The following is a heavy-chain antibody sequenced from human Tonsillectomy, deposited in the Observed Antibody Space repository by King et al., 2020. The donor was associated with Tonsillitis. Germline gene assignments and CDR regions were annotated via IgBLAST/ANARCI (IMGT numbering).Heavy chain of an antibody. CDR3: ARHDYGDYRTIDY. D-gene: IGHD4-17*01. J-gene: IGHJ4*02. CDR1: GGSISSYY. CDR2: ISNTETT. Sequence: QLQESGPGLVKPSETLSLTCTVSGGSISSYYWSWIRQAPGRGREWIGYISNTETTNYNPSLKSRVTISGDTSKKQISLQLSSVTAADTAVYYCARHDYGDYRTIDYWGQGTLVTVSS. V-gene: IGHV4-59*08.